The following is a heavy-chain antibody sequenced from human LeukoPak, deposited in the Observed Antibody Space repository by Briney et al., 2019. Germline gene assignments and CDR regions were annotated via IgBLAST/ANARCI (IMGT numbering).Heavy chain of an antibody. CDR1: GYTLTYYY. V-gene: IGHV1-2*06. Sequence: GASVKVSCKASGYTLTYYYMHWVRQAPGQGLEWMGRINPNSGGTNYAQKFQGRVTMTRDTSISTVYMELSRLRSDDTAVYYCARVGYYESSGYYKYWGQGTLVTVSS. CDR3: ARVGYYESSGYYKY. D-gene: IGHD3-22*01. CDR2: INPNSGGT. J-gene: IGHJ4*02.